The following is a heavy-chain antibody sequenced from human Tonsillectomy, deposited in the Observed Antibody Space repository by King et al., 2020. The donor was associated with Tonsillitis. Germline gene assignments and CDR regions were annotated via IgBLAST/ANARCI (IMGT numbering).Heavy chain of an antibody. V-gene: IGHV4-30-2*01. CDR1: GGSISSSGYS. CDR2: IYHSGST. Sequence: LQLQESGSGLVKPSQTLSLTCAVSGGSISSSGYSWSWIRQPPGKGLEWIGYIYHSGSTYSNPSLKSRVTISVDRSKNQFSLKLRSVTAADTAVYFCAREVILDYDSSGSFFNWFDPWGQGTLVTVSS. J-gene: IGHJ5*02. D-gene: IGHD3-22*01. CDR3: AREVILDYDSSGSFFNWFDP.